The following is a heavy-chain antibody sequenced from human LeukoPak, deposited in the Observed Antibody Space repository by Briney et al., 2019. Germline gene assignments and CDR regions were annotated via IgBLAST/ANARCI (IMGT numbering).Heavy chain of an antibody. CDR1: GFTFSSYE. CDR2: ISSSGSTV. Sequence: GGSLRLSCAASGFTFSSYEMNWVRQAPGKGLEWVSYISSSGSTVYYADSVKGRFTISRDNAKDSLDLQLNSLRGEDTAVYYCARMYCGGGKCYLSYFDYWGQGTVVTVSS. CDR3: ARMYCGGGKCYLSYFDY. V-gene: IGHV3-48*03. J-gene: IGHJ4*02. D-gene: IGHD2-21*01.